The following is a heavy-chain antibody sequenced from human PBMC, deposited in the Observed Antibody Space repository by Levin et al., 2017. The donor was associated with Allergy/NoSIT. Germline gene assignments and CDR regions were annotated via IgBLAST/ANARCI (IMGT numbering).Heavy chain of an antibody. J-gene: IGHJ3*02. CDR3: ARGARYNTLTGFRTERGFDI. D-gene: IGHD3-9*01. Sequence: GESLKISCQASGYTFTNYAMQWVRQAPGERLEWMGWINAGNGNKRYSEKLQGRVFITRDTSASTVYMEVTNLRSEDTAVYFCARGARYNTLTGFRTERGFDIWGQGTVVTVSS. CDR2: INAGNGNK. CDR1: GYTFTNYA. V-gene: IGHV1-3*01.